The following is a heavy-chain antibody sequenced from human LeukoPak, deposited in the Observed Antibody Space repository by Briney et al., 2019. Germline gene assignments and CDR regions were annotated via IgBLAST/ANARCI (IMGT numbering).Heavy chain of an antibody. Sequence: SGGSLRLSCAASGLGFSSFSFNWIRQAPGKGLEWVSSITPTTSYIYYADSVRGRFTISRENAKNSLYLQMNSLRAEDTAVYYCARLRRTSDSSGYYYYYDYWGQGTLVTVSS. V-gene: IGHV3-21*01. CDR3: ARLRRTSDSSGYYYYYDY. J-gene: IGHJ4*02. D-gene: IGHD3-22*01. CDR1: GLGFSSFS. CDR2: ITPTTSYI.